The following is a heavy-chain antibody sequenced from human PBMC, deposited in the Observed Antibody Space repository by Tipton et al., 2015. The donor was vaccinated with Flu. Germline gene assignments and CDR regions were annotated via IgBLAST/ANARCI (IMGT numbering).Heavy chain of an antibody. CDR2: TYYRSKWYN. J-gene: IGHJ6*03. CDR3: ARDPMGATYYYYYYMDV. V-gene: IGHV6-1*01. D-gene: IGHD1-26*01. CDR1: GDSVSSNSAA. Sequence: LVKPTQTLSLTCAISGDSVSSNSAAWNWIRQSPSRGLEWLGRTYYRSKWYNDYAVSVKSRITINPDTSKNQFSLQLNSVTPEDTAVYYCARDPMGATYYYYYYMDVWGKGTTVTVSS.